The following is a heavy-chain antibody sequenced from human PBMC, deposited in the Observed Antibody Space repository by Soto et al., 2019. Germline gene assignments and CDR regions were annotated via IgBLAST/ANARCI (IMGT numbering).Heavy chain of an antibody. J-gene: IGHJ6*02. CDR3: ARGAAAGVDYGMDV. V-gene: IGHV4-4*07. Sequence: PSETLSLTCTVSGGSMSSYYWSWIRQPAGAGLEWIGRIYASGGTNYNPSLKSRVTISKDTSKKQFSLKLNLVTAADTAVYYCARGAAAGVDYGMDVWGRGTTVTVSS. CDR1: GGSMSSYY. D-gene: IGHD6-13*01. CDR2: IYASGGT.